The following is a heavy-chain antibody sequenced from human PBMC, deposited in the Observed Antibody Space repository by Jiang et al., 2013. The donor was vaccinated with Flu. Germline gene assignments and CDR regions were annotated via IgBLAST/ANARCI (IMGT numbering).Heavy chain of an antibody. V-gene: IGHV3-30*04. Sequence: QLVESGGGVVQPGRSLRLSCAASGFTFSSYAMHWVRQAPGKGLEWVAVISYDGSNKYYADSVKGRFTISRDNSKNTLYLQMNSLRAEDTAVYYCAREEEGVAASYYYYYGMDVWGQGTTVTVSS. D-gene: IGHD6-6*01. CDR3: AREEEGVAASYYYYYGMDV. J-gene: IGHJ6*02. CDR2: ISYDGSNK. CDR1: GFTFSSYA.